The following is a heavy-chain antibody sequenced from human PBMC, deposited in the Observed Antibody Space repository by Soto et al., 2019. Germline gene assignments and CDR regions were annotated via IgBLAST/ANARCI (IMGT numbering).Heavy chain of an antibody. V-gene: IGHV4-59*12. CDR2: IYYSGST. CDR3: ARVRGAPIYDILTGPRYYYGMDV. J-gene: IGHJ6*02. Sequence: SETLSLTCTVSGGSISSYYWSWIRQPPGKGLEWIGYIYYSGSTNYNPSLKSRVTISVDTSKNQFSLKLSSVTAADTAVYYCARVRGAPIYDILTGPRYYYGMDVWGQGTTVTVSS. CDR1: GGSISSYY. D-gene: IGHD3-9*01.